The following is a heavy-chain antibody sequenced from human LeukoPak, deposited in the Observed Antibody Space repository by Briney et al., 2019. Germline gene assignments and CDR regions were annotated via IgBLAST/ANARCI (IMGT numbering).Heavy chain of an antibody. J-gene: IGHJ3*02. CDR1: GGSFSGYY. D-gene: IGHD3-3*01. CDR2: INHSGST. Sequence: SETLSLTCAVYGGSFSGYYWSWIRQPPGKGLEWIGEINHSGSTNYNPSLKSRVTISIDTSKNQFSLKLSSVTAADTAVYYCARAGDYDFWSGYYKGAFDIWGQGTVVTVSS. V-gene: IGHV4-34*01. CDR3: ARAGDYDFWSGYYKGAFDI.